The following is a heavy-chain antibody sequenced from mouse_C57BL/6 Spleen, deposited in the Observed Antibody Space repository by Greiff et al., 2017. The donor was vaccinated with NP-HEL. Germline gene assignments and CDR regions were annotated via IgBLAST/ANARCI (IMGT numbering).Heavy chain of an antibody. CDR1: GYSFTGYY. CDR2: INPSTGGT. Sequence: VQLKQSGPELVKPGASVKISCKASGYSFTGYYMNWVKQSPEKSLEWIGEINPSTGGTTYNQKFKAKATLTVDKSSSTAYMQLKSLTSEDSAVYYCARREGHYYAMDYWGQGTSVTVSS. V-gene: IGHV1-42*01. J-gene: IGHJ4*01. CDR3: ARREGHYYAMDY.